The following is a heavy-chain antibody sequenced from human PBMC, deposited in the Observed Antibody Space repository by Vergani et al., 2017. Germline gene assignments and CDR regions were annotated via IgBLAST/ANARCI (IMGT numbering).Heavy chain of an antibody. Sequence: QVQLQQWGAGLLKPSETLSLTCAVYGGSFSGYYWSWIRQPPGKGLEWIGEINHSGSTNYNPSLKSRVTISVDTSKNQFSLKLSSVTAADTAVYYCARGYSGYDSLLYYFDYWGQGTLVTVSS. CDR2: INHSGST. V-gene: IGHV4-34*01. J-gene: IGHJ4*02. CDR3: ARGYSGYDSLLYYFDY. D-gene: IGHD5-12*01. CDR1: GGSFSGYY.